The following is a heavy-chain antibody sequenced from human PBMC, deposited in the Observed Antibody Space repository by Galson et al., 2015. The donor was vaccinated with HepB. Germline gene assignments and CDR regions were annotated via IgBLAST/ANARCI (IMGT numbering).Heavy chain of an antibody. CDR3: ARERSGIGMYYMDV. Sequence: SVKVSCKASGGTFSTYSFSWVRQAPGQGLEWMGGVMPIFGAANYAQKFQGRLTITADESTTTAHMDLSNLSSEDTAVYYCARERSGIGMYYMDVWGNGTTVTGSS. CDR2: VMPIFGAA. CDR1: GGTFSTYS. J-gene: IGHJ6*03. V-gene: IGHV1-69*13. D-gene: IGHD2-15*01.